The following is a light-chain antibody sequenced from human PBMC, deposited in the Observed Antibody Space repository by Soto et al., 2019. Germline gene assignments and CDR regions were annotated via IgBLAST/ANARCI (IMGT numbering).Light chain of an antibody. CDR2: GAS. CDR3: QQYSSSPS. J-gene: IGKJ5*01. CDR1: QSVSAN. V-gene: IGKV3-15*01. Sequence: EIVMTQSPTTLSVSPGDRATLSCRASQSVSANLAWYQQKPGQVPSLLIYGASTRVSVIPAMFSDSGSGREFTLTIGSVQSEYFAVYYWQQYSSSPSVGQGKRLAIQ.